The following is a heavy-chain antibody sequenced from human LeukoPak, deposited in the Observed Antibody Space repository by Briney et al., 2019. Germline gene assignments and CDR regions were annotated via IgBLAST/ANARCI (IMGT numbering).Heavy chain of an antibody. CDR2: ISGSGGST. D-gene: IGHD3-10*01. CDR3: ARGKYGSGSYLLAY. Sequence: GGTLRLSCAASGFTFSSYGMSWVRQASGKGLEWVSAISGSGGSTYYADSVKGRFTISRDNSKNTLYLQMNSLRAEDTAVYYCARGKYGSGSYLLAYWGQGTLVTVSS. CDR1: GFTFSSYG. V-gene: IGHV3-23*01. J-gene: IGHJ4*02.